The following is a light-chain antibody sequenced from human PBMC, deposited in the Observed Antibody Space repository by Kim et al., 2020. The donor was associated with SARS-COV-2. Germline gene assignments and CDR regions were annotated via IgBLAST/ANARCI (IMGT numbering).Light chain of an antibody. V-gene: IGLV3-9*01. CDR2: RDS. J-gene: IGLJ2*01. Sequence: SYELTQPLSVSVALGQTARMTCGGDNIEKRNVHWYQQRPGQAPILVIYRDSKRPSGIPERVSGSNSGNTATLTISRVQAGDEADYYCQVWDGRAEVFGGGTKVNV. CDR1: NIEKRN. CDR3: QVWDGRAEV.